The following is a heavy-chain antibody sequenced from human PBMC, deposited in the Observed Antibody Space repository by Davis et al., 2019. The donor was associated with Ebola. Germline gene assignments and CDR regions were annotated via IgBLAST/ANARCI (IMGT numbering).Heavy chain of an antibody. D-gene: IGHD2-15*01. CDR3: AKDIRGNGGYYYYGMDV. Sequence: PSETLSLTCTVSGGSISSYYWSWIRQPAGKGLEWIGRIYTSGSTNYNPSLKSRVTMSVDTSKNQFSLKLSSVTAADTAVYYCAKDIRGNGGYYYYGMDVWGQGTTVTVSS. CDR1: GGSISSYY. V-gene: IGHV4-4*07. J-gene: IGHJ6*02. CDR2: IYTSGST.